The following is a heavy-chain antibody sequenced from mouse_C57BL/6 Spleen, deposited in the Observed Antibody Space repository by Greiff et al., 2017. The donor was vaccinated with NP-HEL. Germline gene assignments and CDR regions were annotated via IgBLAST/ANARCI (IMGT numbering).Heavy chain of an antibody. V-gene: IGHV5-17*01. J-gene: IGHJ4*01. D-gene: IGHD1-1*01. Sequence: EVQGVESGGGLVKPGGSLKLSCAASGFTFSDYGMHWVRQAPEQGLEWVAYISSCSSTIYYADTVKGRFTISRDNAKNTLFLQMTSLRSEDTAMYYCARGGSSYGGAMDYWGQGTSVTVSS. CDR1: GFTFSDYG. CDR2: ISSCSSTI. CDR3: ARGGSSYGGAMDY.